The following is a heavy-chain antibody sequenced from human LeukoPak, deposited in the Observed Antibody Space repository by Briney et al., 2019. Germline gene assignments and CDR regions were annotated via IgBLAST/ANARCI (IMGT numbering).Heavy chain of an antibody. D-gene: IGHD2-2*03. Sequence: PSQTLSLTCTVSGGSISSGSYYWSWIRQPAEKGLEWIGRIYTSGSTNYNPSLKSRVTISVDTSKNQFSLKLSSVTAADTAVYYCARDIIGYCSSTSCPNYFDYWGQGTLVTVSS. CDR2: IYTSGST. J-gene: IGHJ4*02. CDR1: GGSISSGSYY. V-gene: IGHV4-61*02. CDR3: ARDIIGYCSSTSCPNYFDY.